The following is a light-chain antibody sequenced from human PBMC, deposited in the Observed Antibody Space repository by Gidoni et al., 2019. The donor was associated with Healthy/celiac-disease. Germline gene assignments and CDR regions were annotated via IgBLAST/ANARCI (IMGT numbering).Light chain of an antibody. V-gene: IGKV3D-20*01. CDR2: DAS. J-gene: IGKJ1*01. CDR3: QQYGTSPRT. CDR1: QSVSSSH. Sequence: EIVLTQSPATLSLSPGERATLSCGASQSVSSSHLAWFQQKPCLAPRLLIYDASSRATGIPDRFSGSGSGTDFTLTISRLEPEDFAVYYCQQYGTSPRTFGQXTKVEIK.